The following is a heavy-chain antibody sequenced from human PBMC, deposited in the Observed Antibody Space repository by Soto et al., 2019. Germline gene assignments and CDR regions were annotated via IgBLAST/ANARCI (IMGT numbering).Heavy chain of an antibody. CDR1: GGSISSGDYY. CDR3: ARDPRSDSLSAFDI. CDR2: IYYSGTT. J-gene: IGHJ3*02. Sequence: PSETLSLTCTVSGGSISSGDYYWSWIRQPPGKGLEWIGYIYYSGTTYYNPSLKSRVTISVDTSKNQFSLKLSSVTAADTAVYYCARDPRSDSLSAFDIWGQGTMVTVS. V-gene: IGHV4-30-4*01. D-gene: IGHD3-22*01.